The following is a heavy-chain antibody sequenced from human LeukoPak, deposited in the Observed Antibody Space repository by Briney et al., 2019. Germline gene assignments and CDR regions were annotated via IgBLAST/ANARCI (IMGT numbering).Heavy chain of an antibody. Sequence: PGGSLRLSCAASGFTFRNAWMSWVRQAPGKGLEWVGRIKSKIDGGTTDYAAPVKGRFTISRDDSKNTLYLQMNSLKTEDTAVYYCTTLSAAGSINYYMDVWGKGTTVTVSS. CDR1: GFTFRNAW. V-gene: IGHV3-15*01. CDR2: IKSKIDGGTT. CDR3: TTLSAAGSINYYMDV. J-gene: IGHJ6*03. D-gene: IGHD6-13*01.